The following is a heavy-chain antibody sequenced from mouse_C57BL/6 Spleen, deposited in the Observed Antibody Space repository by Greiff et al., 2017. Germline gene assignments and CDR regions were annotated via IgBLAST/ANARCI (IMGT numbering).Heavy chain of an antibody. CDR3: AREGIYYDDDGFAD. J-gene: IGHJ3*01. CDR1: GYSIPSGYY. D-gene: IGHD2-4*01. V-gene: IGHV3-6*01. Sequence: DVKLQESGPGLVKPSQSLYLTCSVTGYSIPSGYYWNWIRQFPGNKLEWMVYIRYDGRNNYNPSLKNQISITRDTSKNEWFLKWKAVTTEDTATDDCAREGIYYDDDGFADWGQGTLVTGSA. CDR2: IRYDGRN.